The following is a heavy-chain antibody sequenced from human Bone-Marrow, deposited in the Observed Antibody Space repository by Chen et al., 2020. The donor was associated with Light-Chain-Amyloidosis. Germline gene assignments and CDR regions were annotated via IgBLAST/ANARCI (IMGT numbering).Heavy chain of an antibody. D-gene: IGHD3-10*01. CDR1: GASFSGYY. V-gene: IGHV4-34*01. CDR2: INHPGGT. J-gene: IGHJ4*02. Sequence: VSGASFSGYYWTYLRQLPGKGMEWIGRINHPGGTVYNPSLQSRATISIDTPKNQFFLSLTSVSAADTAMYYCARGGYYASVQYYITYFDSWGQGVPVTVSS. CDR3: ARGGYYASVQYYITYFDS.